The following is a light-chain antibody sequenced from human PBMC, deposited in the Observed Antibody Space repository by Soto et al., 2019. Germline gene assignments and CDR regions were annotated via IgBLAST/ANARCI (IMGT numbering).Light chain of an antibody. CDR3: QQYNCYTPLYT. V-gene: IGKV1-5*03. CDR2: KAS. Sequence: DIQMTQSPSTLSASVGDRVTITCRASQSISSWLAWYQQKPGKAPKLLIYKASSLESGVPSRFSGSGSGTESTLTISSLQPDDVATYYYQQYNCYTPLYTFGQGTKLEIK. J-gene: IGKJ2*01. CDR1: QSISSW.